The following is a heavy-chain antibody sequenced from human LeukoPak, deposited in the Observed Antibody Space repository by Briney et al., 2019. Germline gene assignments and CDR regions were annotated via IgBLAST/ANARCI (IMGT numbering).Heavy chain of an antibody. Sequence: GGSLRLSCAASGFTFSSYGMNWVRQAPGKGLEWVASIRSDGSDKKYADSVKGQFTISRDNSKSTLNPQMNSLRPEDTAVYYCAKSQVTGWYDFDYWGQGTRVIVSS. CDR1: GFTFSSYG. J-gene: IGHJ4*02. D-gene: IGHD6-19*01. V-gene: IGHV3-30*02. CDR2: IRSDGSDK. CDR3: AKSQVTGWYDFDY.